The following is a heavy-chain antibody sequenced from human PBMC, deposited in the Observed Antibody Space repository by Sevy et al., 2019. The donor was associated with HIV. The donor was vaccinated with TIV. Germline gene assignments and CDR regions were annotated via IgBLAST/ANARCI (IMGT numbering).Heavy chain of an antibody. D-gene: IGHD3-10*01. CDR1: GFNFSVSA. CDR2: IRSKSNNYAT. V-gene: IGHV3-73*01. J-gene: IGHJ4*02. CDR3: TTLLGVPFDY. Sequence: GGSLRLSCAVSGFNFSVSAMHWVRQASGKGLEWLGRIRSKSNNYATAYSTSVKGRFTLSSDDSKSTAYLQMNSLKCEDTVVYYCTTLLGVPFDYWGQGALVTVSS.